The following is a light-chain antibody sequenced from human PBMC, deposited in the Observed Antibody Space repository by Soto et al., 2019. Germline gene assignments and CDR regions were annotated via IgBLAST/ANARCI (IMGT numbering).Light chain of an antibody. CDR1: SSNIGSNT. CDR2: RSD. J-gene: IGLJ3*02. Sequence: QLVLTQPPSASGTPGQRVTIPCSGSSSNIGSNTVSWYHQLPGTAPKLLIYRSDQRPSGVPDRFSGSKSGTAASLAISGLQSEDEGDYYCAAWDDTLDGPVFGGGTKLTVL. CDR3: AAWDDTLDGPV. V-gene: IGLV1-44*01.